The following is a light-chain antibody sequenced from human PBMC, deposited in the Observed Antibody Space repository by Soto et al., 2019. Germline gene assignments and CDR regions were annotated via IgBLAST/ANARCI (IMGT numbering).Light chain of an antibody. CDR3: GAWDDTLNGPV. V-gene: IGLV1-44*01. CDR1: SSNIGSNT. CDR2: SNN. Sequence: QSVLAQPPSASGTPGQRVTISCSGSSSNIGSNTVNWYQQLPGTAPTLLMFSNNQRPSGVPDRFSASKSGTSASLAISGLQSEDEADYYCGAWDDTLNGPVFGGGTQLTVL. J-gene: IGLJ2*01.